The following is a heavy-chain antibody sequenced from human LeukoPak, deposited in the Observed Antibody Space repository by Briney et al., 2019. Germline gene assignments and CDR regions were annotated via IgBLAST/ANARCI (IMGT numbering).Heavy chain of an antibody. CDR2: IYTSGST. V-gene: IGHV4-61*02. J-gene: IGHJ5*02. Sequence: SETLSLTCTVSGGSISSGSYCWSWIRQPAGKGLEWIVRIYTSGSTNYNPSLKSRVTISVDTSKNQVSLKLSAVTAADTAVYYCARTGYSYGYWWFDPWGQGTLVTVS. CDR1: GGSISSGSYC. CDR3: ARTGYSYGYWWFDP. D-gene: IGHD5-18*01.